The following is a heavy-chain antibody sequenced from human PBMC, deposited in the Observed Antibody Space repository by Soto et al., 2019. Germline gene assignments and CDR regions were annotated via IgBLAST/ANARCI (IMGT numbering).Heavy chain of an antibody. Sequence: GGSLRLSCAASGFTLSSNYMSWVRQAPGKGLEWVSVFYSGDSTYYADSVKGRFTISRDNSKNTLYLQMNSLRAEDTALYYCARVSTTAKTFEFWGQGTLVTVSS. CDR2: FYSGDST. CDR3: ARVSTTAKTFEF. J-gene: IGHJ4*02. CDR1: GFTLSSNY. V-gene: IGHV3-53*01. D-gene: IGHD4-17*01.